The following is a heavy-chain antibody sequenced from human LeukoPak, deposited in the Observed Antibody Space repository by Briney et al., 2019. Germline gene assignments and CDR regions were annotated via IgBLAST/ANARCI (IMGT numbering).Heavy chain of an antibody. CDR3: ARAPFETYYYGSGSPYYYYYGVDV. V-gene: IGHV4-4*07. J-gene: IGHJ6*02. CDR2: IYTSGST. D-gene: IGHD3-10*01. Sequence: SETLSLTCTVSGGSISSYYWSWIRQPAGKGLEWIGRIYTSGSTNYNPSLKSRVTMSVDTSKNQFSLKLSSVTAADTAVYYCARAPFETYYYGSGSPYYYYYGVDVWGQGTTVTVSS. CDR1: GGSISSYY.